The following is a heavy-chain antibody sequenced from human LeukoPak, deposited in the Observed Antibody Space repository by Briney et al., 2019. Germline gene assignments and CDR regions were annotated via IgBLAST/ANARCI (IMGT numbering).Heavy chain of an antibody. CDR1: GFTFSSYG. CDR3: AKIFCGGSCNWFDP. D-gene: IGHD2-15*01. J-gene: IGHJ5*02. Sequence: QPGRSLRLSCAASGFTFSSYGMHWVRQAPGKGLEWVAVISYDGSNKYYADSVKGRFTISRDNSKNTLYLQMNSLRAEDTAVYYCAKIFCGGSCNWFDPRGQGTLVTVSS. CDR2: ISYDGSNK. V-gene: IGHV3-30*18.